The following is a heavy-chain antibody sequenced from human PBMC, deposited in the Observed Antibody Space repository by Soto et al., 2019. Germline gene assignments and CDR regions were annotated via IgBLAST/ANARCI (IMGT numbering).Heavy chain of an antibody. J-gene: IGHJ5*01. CDR3: ARDQQFRNWFDS. CDR2: INAGNGNT. Sequence: GASVKVSFKASGYTFSRYAIHWVRQAPGQRLEWMGWINAGNGNTKYSQKFEGRVTLTTDTSANTVYMELSSLRFEDMALYYCARDQQFRNWFDSWGQGTLVTVSS. CDR1: GYTFSRYA. V-gene: IGHV1-3*01. D-gene: IGHD6-13*01.